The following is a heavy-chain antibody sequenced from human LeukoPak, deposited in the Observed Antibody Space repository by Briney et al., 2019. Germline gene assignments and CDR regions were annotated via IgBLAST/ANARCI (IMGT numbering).Heavy chain of an antibody. CDR2: FSYSGST. CDR1: RGSISNYY. D-gene: IGHD7-27*01. J-gene: IGHJ4*02. Sequence: SETLSLTCTVSRGSISNYYWGWIRQPPGKGLEWMGFFSYSGSTNYNPSLNSRVTISVDTSKNQFSLKLTSVTAADTAVYYCARDGPGDVGFDYWGQGTLVTVSS. CDR3: ARDGPGDVGFDY. V-gene: IGHV4-59*01.